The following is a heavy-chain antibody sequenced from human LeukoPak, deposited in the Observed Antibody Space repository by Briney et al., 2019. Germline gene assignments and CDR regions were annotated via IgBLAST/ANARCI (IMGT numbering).Heavy chain of an antibody. D-gene: IGHD4-17*01. CDR1: GFTFSSYW. CDR3: AREKTTVTTPWFDP. V-gene: IGHV3-7*01. Sequence: GGSLRLSCAASGFTFSSYWMSWVRQAPGKGLEWVANIKQDGSEKYYVDSVKGRFTISGDNAKNSLYLQMNSLRAEDTAVYYCAREKTTVTTPWFDPWGQGTLVTVSS. J-gene: IGHJ5*02. CDR2: IKQDGSEK.